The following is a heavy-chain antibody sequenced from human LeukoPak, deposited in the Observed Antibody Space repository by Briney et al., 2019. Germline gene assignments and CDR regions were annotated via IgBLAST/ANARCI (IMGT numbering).Heavy chain of an antibody. CDR1: GYTFTGHY. CDR2: VNPKHGDT. J-gene: IGHJ5*01. V-gene: IGHV1-2*02. CDR3: TRDRGWFAS. Sequence: ASVKVSCKTSGYTFTGHYLHWVRQAPGQGLEWLGWVNPKHGDTNYAHRFQGRLSMTSDTSITTTYMELSSPPPDATAVYYCTRDRGWFASWGQGTLVVVSS.